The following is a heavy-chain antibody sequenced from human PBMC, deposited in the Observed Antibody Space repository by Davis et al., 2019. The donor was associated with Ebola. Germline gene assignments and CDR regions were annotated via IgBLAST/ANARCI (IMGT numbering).Heavy chain of an antibody. CDR3: ARGGYDGSGLLDYYYGMDV. D-gene: IGHD3-10*01. CDR1: GFTFSSYW. V-gene: IGHV3-7*03. Sequence: GGSLRLSCAASGFTFSSYWMSWVRQAPGKGLEWVANIKQDGNEKYYVDSVKGRFTISRDNAKNSLYLQMNSLRAEDTAVYYCARGGYDGSGLLDYYYGMDVWGQGTTVTVSS. J-gene: IGHJ6*02. CDR2: IKQDGNEK.